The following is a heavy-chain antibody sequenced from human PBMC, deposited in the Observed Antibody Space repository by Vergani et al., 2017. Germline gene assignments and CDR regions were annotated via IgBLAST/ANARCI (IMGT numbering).Heavy chain of an antibody. CDR2: IYSGGST. Sequence: EVQLVESGGGLVQPGGSLRLSCAASGFTVSSNYMSWVRQAPGKGLEWVSVIYSGGSTYYADSVKGRFTISSDNSKNTLYLQMNSLRAEDTAVYYCARDRRSIFGVIDAFDIWGQGTMVTVSS. CDR3: ARDRRSIFGVIDAFDI. V-gene: IGHV3-66*02. CDR1: GFTVSSNY. D-gene: IGHD3-3*01. J-gene: IGHJ3*02.